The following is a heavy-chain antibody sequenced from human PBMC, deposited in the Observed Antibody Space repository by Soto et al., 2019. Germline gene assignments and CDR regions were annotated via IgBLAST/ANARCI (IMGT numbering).Heavy chain of an antibody. Sequence: PSQTLSLTCAITGDSVSSNSAGWSWVRQSPSRGLEWLGRTYYRSKWYYEYAVSGRGRITINPDTSNNQYSLQLNSVTPEDTAVYFCARGEQYSGRIFDYWGQGTLVTVSS. V-gene: IGHV6-1*01. CDR1: GDSVSSNSAG. CDR2: TYYRSKWYY. J-gene: IGHJ4*01. CDR3: ARGEQYSGRIFDY. D-gene: IGHD1-26*01.